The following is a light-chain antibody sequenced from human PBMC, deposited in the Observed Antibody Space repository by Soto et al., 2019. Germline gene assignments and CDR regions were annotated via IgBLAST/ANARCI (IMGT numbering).Light chain of an antibody. CDR3: SSYTCRSTVL. V-gene: IGLV2-14*03. CDR2: DVS. Sequence: QSALTQPASVSGSPGQSITISCTGTSSDVGNYNYVSWYQHHPGKAPKLMIYDVSNRPSGVSARFSGSKSGNTASLKISGLQAEDEADYYCSSYTCRSTVLFGGGTKLTVL. J-gene: IGLJ3*02. CDR1: SSDVGNYNY.